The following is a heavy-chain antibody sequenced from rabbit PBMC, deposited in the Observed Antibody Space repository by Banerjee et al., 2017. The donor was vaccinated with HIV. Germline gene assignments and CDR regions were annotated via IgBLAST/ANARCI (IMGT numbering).Heavy chain of an antibody. J-gene: IGHJ3*01. V-gene: IGHV1S40*01. CDR1: GFSLSSSYY. CDR2: IYAGSGGA. D-gene: IGHD2-1*01. CDR3: ARGYNGGAPAGL. Sequence: SLEESGGDLVKPGASLTLTCTASGFSLSSSYYMCWVRQAPGKGLEWIACIYAGSGGAYYATWAKGRLTISKTSSTTVTLQMTSLTVADTATYFCARGYNGGAPAGLWGQGTLVTVS.